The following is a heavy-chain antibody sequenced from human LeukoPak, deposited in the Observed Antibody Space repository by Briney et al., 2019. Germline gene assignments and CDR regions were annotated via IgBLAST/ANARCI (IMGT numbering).Heavy chain of an antibody. J-gene: IGHJ4*02. CDR3: ARRASGSYFLDY. D-gene: IGHD1-26*01. CDR1: GYTFTSYG. CDR2: ISAYNGNT. V-gene: IGHV1-18*01. Sequence: ASVKVSCKASGYTFTSYGISWVRQAPGQGLEWMGWISAYNGNTNYAQKLQGRVTMTTDTSPSTAYMELRSLRSGDTAVYYCARRASGSYFLDYWGQGTLVTVSS.